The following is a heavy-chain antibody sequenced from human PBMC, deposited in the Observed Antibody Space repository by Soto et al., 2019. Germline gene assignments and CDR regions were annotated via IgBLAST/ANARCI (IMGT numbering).Heavy chain of an antibody. CDR3: ARLDGNSADYYYGMDV. J-gene: IGHJ6*02. D-gene: IGHD6-19*01. CDR2: ICYRGST. CDR1: GDSITSSSFC. Sequence: QLQLQESGPGLVKPSETLSLTCTVSGDSITSSSFCWGWIRQPPGKGLEWIGTICYRGSTYYNPSLQSRVTISVDTSKNRFSLKLSSVTAADAAVYYCARLDGNSADYYYGMDVWGRGTTVTVSS. V-gene: IGHV4-39*01.